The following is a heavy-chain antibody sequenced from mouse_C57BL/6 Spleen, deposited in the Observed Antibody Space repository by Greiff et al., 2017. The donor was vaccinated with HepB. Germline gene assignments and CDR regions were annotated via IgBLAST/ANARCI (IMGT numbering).Heavy chain of an antibody. V-gene: IGHV5-4*03. CDR1: GFTFSSYA. Sequence: EVRLVESGGGLVKPGGSLKLSGAASGFTFSSYAMSWVRQTPEKRLEWVATISDGGSYTYYPDNGKGRFTISRDNAKNNLYLQMSHLKSEDTAMYYGATNWDLYYAMDYWGQGTSVTVSS. D-gene: IGHD4-1*01. J-gene: IGHJ4*01. CDR3: ATNWDLYYAMDY. CDR2: ISDGGSYT.